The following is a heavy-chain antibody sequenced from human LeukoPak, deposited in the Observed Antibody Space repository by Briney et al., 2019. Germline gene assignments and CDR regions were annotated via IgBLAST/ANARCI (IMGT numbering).Heavy chain of an antibody. CDR2: IYYSGST. J-gene: IGHJ5*02. CDR3: AREGIAVAGRGWFDP. D-gene: IGHD6-19*01. CDR1: GGSISSYY. Sequence: PSETLSLTCTVSGGSISSYYWSWIRQPPGKGLEWIGYIYYSGSTYYNPSLKSRVTISVDTSKNQFSLKLSSVTAADTAVYYCAREGIAVAGRGWFDPWGQGTLVTVSS. V-gene: IGHV4-59*12.